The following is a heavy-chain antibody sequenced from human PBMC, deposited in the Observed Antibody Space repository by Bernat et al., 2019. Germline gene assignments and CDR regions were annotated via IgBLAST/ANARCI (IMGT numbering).Heavy chain of an antibody. CDR1: GDSISSAYY. D-gene: IGHD3-10*01. Sequence: QVQLQESGPGLVKPSETLSLTCTVSGDSISSAYYWGWIRQLPGKGLEWIGEINHSGSTNYNPSLKSRVTISVDTSKNQFSLKLSSVTAADTAVYYCARVRGYYGSGIHSDYWGQGTLVTVSS. CDR3: ARVRGYYGSGIHSDY. CDR2: INHSGST. J-gene: IGHJ4*02. V-gene: IGHV4-38-2*02.